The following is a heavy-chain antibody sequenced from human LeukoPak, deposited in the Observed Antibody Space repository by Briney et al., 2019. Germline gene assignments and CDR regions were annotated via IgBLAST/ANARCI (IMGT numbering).Heavy chain of an antibody. V-gene: IGHV4-28*05. J-gene: IGHJ2*01. CDR1: GYSISSSNW. CDR3: ARMSSSIRNWYFDL. CDR2: IYYSGNI. D-gene: IGHD3-9*01. Sequence: SETLSLTCAVSGYSISSSNWWGWIRQPPGQGLEWIGYIYYSGNIYYNPSLKSRLTMSVDTSKNQFSLKLSSVTAVDTAVYYCARMSSSIRNWYFDLWGRGTLVTVSS.